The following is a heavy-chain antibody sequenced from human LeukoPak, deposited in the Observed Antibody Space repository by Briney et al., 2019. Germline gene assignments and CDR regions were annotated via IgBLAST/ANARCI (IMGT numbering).Heavy chain of an antibody. CDR2: ISGSGGST. Sequence: ETLSLTCTVSGGSISSSSYYWGWIRQPPGKGLEWVSAISGSGGSTYYADSVKGRFTISRDNSKNTLYLQMNSLRAEDTAVYYCAKVHSPYQRTVPFDYWGQGTLVTVSS. CDR3: AKVHSPYQRTVPFDY. V-gene: IGHV3-23*01. J-gene: IGHJ4*02. D-gene: IGHD2-2*01. CDR1: GGSISSSSYY.